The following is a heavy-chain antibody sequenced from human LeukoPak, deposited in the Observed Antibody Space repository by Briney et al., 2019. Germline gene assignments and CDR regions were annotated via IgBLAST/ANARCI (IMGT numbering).Heavy chain of an antibody. V-gene: IGHV1-46*01. D-gene: IGHD3-22*01. J-gene: IGHJ4*02. CDR3: ARVYYDSSGYSSGEDY. CDR2: INPSGGST. Sequence: ASVKVSCKASGGTFSSYAISWVRQAPRQGLEWMGIINPSGGSTSYAQKFQGRVTMTRDMSTSTVYMELSSLRSEDTAVYYCARVYYDSSGYSSGEDYWGQGTLVTVSS. CDR1: GGTFSSYA.